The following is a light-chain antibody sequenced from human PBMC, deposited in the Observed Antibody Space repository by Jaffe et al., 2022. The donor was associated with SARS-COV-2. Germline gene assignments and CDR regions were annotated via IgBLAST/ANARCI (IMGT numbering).Light chain of an antibody. Sequence: QSALTQPASVSGSPGQSITISCTGTSSDVGGYDYVSWYQHHPGKAPKLVIYDVSNRPSGVSNRFSGSKSGNTASLTISGLQAEDEAEYYCGSYTRGTTLFVFGTGTKVTAL. CDR2: DVS. CDR1: SSDVGGYDY. CDR3: GSYTRGTTLFV. J-gene: IGLJ1*01. V-gene: IGLV2-14*03.